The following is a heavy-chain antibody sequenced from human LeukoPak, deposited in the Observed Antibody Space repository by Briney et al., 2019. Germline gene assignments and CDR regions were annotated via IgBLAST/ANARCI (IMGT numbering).Heavy chain of an antibody. Sequence: ASVKVSCKASGYTFTSYGISWVRQAPGQGLEWMGWISAYNGNTNYAQKLQGRVTMTTDTSTSTAYMELRSLRSDDTAAYYCARADIYCSSTSCDRFGYWGQGTLVTVSS. CDR3: ARADIYCSSTSCDRFGY. CDR2: ISAYNGNT. J-gene: IGHJ4*02. CDR1: GYTFTSYG. D-gene: IGHD2-2*01. V-gene: IGHV1-18*01.